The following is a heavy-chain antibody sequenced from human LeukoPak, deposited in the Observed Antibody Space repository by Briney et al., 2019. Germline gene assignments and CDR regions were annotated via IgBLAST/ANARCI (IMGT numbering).Heavy chain of an antibody. V-gene: IGHV1-69*04. CDR2: IIPILRIA. CDR3: ARDLGYNWNDETDY. CDR1: GGTFSSYA. Sequence: ASVKVSCKASGGTFSSYAISWVRQAPGQGLEWMGRIIPILRIANYAQKFQGRVTITADKSTSTAYMDLSSLRSEDTAVYYCARDLGYNWNDETDYWGQGTLVTVSS. D-gene: IGHD1-20*01. J-gene: IGHJ4*02.